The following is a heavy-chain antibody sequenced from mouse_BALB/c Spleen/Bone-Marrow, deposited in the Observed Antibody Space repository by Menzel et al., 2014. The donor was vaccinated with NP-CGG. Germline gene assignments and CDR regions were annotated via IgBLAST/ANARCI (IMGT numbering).Heavy chain of an antibody. CDR3: ARGSDGFAY. J-gene: IGHJ3*01. CDR2: IDPANGNT. CDR1: GFTITDSS. V-gene: IGHV14-3*02. Sequence: EVQLLQSGAELVKPGASVKLSCTASGFTITDSSMHWVKQRPEQGLEWIGRIDPANGNTKYDPKFQGKATITADTSSNTAYLQLSSLTSEDTAVYYCARGSDGFAYWGQGTLVTVSA.